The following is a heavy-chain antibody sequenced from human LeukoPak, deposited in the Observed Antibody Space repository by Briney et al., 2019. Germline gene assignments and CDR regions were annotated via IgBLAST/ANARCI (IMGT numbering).Heavy chain of an antibody. V-gene: IGHV3-33*01. Sequence: GRSVRLSCAASGFTFSSYGMHWVRQAPGKGLEGVAVIWYDGSNKYYADSVKGRFTISRDNSKNTLYLQMNSLRAEDTAVYYCARDGGIATTYPDYWGQGTLVTVSS. CDR3: ARDGGIATTYPDY. D-gene: IGHD6-13*01. CDR1: GFTFSSYG. CDR2: IWYDGSNK. J-gene: IGHJ4*02.